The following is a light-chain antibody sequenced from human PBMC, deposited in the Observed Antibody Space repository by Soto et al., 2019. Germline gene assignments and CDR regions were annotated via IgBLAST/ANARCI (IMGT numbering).Light chain of an antibody. CDR3: QQRSNWPPT. CDR2: DAS. CDR1: QSIAGY. Sequence: ERVLPQPPATLSLSPGERATLSCRASQSIAGYLAWYQKKPGQAPRLLIYDASTRATGIPARFSGSGSGTDFTLTITSLEPEDFAVYYCQQRSNWPPTFGQGTKVDI. V-gene: IGKV3-11*01. J-gene: IGKJ1*01.